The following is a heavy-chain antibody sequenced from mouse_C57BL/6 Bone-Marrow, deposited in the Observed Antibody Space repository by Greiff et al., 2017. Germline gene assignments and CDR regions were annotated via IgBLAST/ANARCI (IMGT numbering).Heavy chain of an antibody. V-gene: IGHV2-9-1*01. CDR1: GFSLTSYA. J-gene: IGHJ1*03. Sequence: QVQLKESGPGLVAPSQSLSITCTVSGFSLTSYAISWVRQPPGKGLEWLGVIWPGGGTNYNSAPNSRLGISKDNSKSQVFLKMNSLQTDDTARYYCASYYYGSSYRYWYFDVWGTGTTVTVSS. CDR3: ASYYYGSSYRYWYFDV. CDR2: IWPGGGT. D-gene: IGHD1-1*01.